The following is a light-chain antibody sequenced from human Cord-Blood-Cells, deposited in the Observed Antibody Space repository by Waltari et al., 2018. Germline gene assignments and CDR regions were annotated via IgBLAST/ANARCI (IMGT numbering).Light chain of an antibody. CDR3: QQSYSTIP. CDR1: QSISSY. CDR2: AAS. V-gene: IGKV1-39*01. Sequence: DIQMTKSPSSLSASVGDRFTITCRANQSISSYLNWYQQKPGKAPKLLIYAASSLQSGVPSRFSGSGSGTDFTLTISSLQPEDFATYYCQQSYSTIPFGQGTRLEIK. J-gene: IGKJ5*01.